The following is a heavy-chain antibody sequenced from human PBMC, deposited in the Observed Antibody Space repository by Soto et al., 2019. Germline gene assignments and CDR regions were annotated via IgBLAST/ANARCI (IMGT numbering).Heavy chain of an antibody. J-gene: IGHJ4*02. D-gene: IGHD4-17*01. CDR2: ISWNSETI. CDR1: GCTVDDYA. CDR3: AKDMKWGGMTTIHYFDS. V-gene: IGHV3-9*01. Sequence: TGGSLRLSCAASGCTVDDYAMHWVRQAPGKGLEWVSGISWNSETIDYADSVKGRFTISRDNAKSSLFLQMNSLRPDDTALYYCAKDMKWGGMTTIHYFDSWGQGTLVTVSS.